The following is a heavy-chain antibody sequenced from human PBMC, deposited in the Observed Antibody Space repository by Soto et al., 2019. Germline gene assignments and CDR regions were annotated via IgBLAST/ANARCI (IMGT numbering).Heavy chain of an antibody. J-gene: IGHJ5*02. CDR2: INHSGST. CDR1: GGSFSGYY. V-gene: IGHV4-34*01. CDR3: ARGSPTANWFDP. Sequence: SETLSLTCAVYGGSFSGYYWSWIRQPPGKGLEWIGEINHSGSTTYNPFLKSRVTISVDTSKNQFTQKLSSVTAADTAVYYCARGSPTANWFDPWGQGTLVTVSS.